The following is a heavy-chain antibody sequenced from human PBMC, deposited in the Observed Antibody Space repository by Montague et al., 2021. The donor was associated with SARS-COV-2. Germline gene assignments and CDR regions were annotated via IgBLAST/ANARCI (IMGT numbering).Heavy chain of an antibody. CDR2: TYYRSKWYN. D-gene: IGHD3-10*01. V-gene: IGHV6-1*01. Sequence: CAISGDSVSSNSAAWNWIRQSPSRGLEWLGRTYYRSKWYNDYAVSVKSRITINPDTSKNQFSLQLNSVTPEDTAVHYCARDLDYYGSGSYPEGFDPWGQGILVTVSS. CDR1: GDSVSSNSAA. CDR3: ARDLDYYGSGSYPEGFDP. J-gene: IGHJ5*02.